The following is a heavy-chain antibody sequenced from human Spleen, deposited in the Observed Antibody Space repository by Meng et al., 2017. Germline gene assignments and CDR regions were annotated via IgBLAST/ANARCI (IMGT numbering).Heavy chain of an antibody. V-gene: IGHV3-48*03. J-gene: IGHJ4*02. CDR3: ARDHYSSGSYYFDY. CDR1: GFTFSSYE. Sequence: GESLKISCAASGFTFSSYEMNWVRQAPGKGLEWVSYISSSGSTIYYADSVKGRFTISRDNSKNTLYLQMNSLRAEDTAVYYCARDHYSSGSYYFDYWGQGTLVTVSS. CDR2: ISSSGSTI. D-gene: IGHD6-19*01.